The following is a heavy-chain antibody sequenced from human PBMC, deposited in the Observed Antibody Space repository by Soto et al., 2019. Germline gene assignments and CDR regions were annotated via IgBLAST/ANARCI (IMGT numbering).Heavy chain of an antibody. D-gene: IGHD1-26*01. CDR2: INACNGNT. V-gene: IGHV1-3*01. CDR1: GYTFTSYA. Sequence: QVQLVQSGAEVKKPGASVKVSCKASGYTFTSYAMHWVRQAPGQRLEWMGWINACNGNTKYSQKFLVRVCITRVTSASIAYMERSILRSEDTAVYFWARVVGATGDWGQGSLVTVS. CDR3: ARVVGATGD. J-gene: IGHJ4*02.